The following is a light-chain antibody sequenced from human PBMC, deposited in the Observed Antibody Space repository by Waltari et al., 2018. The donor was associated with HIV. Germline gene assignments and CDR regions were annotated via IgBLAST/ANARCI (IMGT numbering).Light chain of an antibody. Sequence: IQLTQSPSFLSAAVGDRVTVTCRASQGINNYLAWYRQKPGKVPELLVYAASTLQTGVPSRFSGSGSGTEFTLTINSLQPEDFATYYCQQLSSYPFAFGQGTKVDI. J-gene: IGKJ2*01. CDR3: QQLSSYPFA. V-gene: IGKV1-9*01. CDR1: QGINNY. CDR2: AAS.